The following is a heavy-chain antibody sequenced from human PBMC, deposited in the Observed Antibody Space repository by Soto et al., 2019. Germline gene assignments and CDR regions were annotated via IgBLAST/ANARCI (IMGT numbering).Heavy chain of an antibody. CDR2: IWYDGSNK. J-gene: IGHJ6*02. V-gene: IGHV3-33*01. D-gene: IGHD1-26*01. Sequence: QVQLVESGGGVVQPGRSLRLSCAASGFTFSSYGMHWVRQAPGKGLEWVAVIWYDGSNKYYADSVKGRFTISRDNSKNTLYLQVNSLRAEGTPVYYCARAGVGATHLYYYGMDVWGQGTTVTVSS. CDR1: GFTFSSYG. CDR3: ARAGVGATHLYYYGMDV.